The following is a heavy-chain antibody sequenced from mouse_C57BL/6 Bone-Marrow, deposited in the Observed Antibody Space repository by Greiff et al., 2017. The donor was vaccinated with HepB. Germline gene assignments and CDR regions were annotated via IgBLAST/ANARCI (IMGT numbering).Heavy chain of an antibody. CDR3: ARDYGSSLGY. J-gene: IGHJ2*01. D-gene: IGHD1-1*01. CDR1: GYTFTDYN. Sequence: EVQLKQSGPELVKPGASVKMSCKASGYTFTDYNMHWVKQSHGKSLEWIGYINPNNGGTSYNQKFKGKATLTVNKSSSTAYMELRSLTSEDSAVYYCARDYGSSLGYWGQGTTLTVSS. V-gene: IGHV1-22*01. CDR2: INPNNGGT.